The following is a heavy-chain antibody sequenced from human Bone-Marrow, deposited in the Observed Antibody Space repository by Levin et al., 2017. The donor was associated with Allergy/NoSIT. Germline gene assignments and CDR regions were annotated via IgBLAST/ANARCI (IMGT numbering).Heavy chain of an antibody. CDR1: GFTFDSYG. CDR3: AKDQGFTVTTIFDN. J-gene: IGHJ4*02. D-gene: IGHD4-17*01. CDR2: ITGSGAST. Sequence: GGSLRLSCAASGFTFDSYGMNWVRQAPGKGLEWVSAITGSGASTYYADAVKGRFTISRDSSKNIVDLHTNNLRGEDTAVYFCAKDQGFTVTTIFDNWGQGVLVTVSS. V-gene: IGHV3-23*01.